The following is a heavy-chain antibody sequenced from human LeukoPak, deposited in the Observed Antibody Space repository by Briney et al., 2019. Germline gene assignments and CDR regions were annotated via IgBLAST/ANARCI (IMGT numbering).Heavy chain of an antibody. CDR3: AKGKPMVRGVITSPPYFDY. J-gene: IGHJ4*02. D-gene: IGHD3-10*01. Sequence: PGGSLRLSCAASGFTFSSYAMSWVRQAPGKGLEWVSAISGSGGSTYYADSVKGRFTISRDNSKNTLYLQMNSLRAEDTAVYYCAKGKPMVRGVITSPPYFDYWGQGTLVTVSS. CDR1: GFTFSSYA. CDR2: ISGSGGST. V-gene: IGHV3-23*01.